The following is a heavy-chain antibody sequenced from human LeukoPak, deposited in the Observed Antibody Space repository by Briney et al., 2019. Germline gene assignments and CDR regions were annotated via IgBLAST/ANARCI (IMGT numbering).Heavy chain of an antibody. CDR3: ARARFLEWFQAWVWFDP. V-gene: IGHV4-4*07. D-gene: IGHD3-3*01. J-gene: IGHJ5*02. Sequence: PSETLSLTCTVSGDFISNSYWNWIRQPAGKGLEWIGRIHTSGSTNYNPSLQSRVTMSIDTSKNQFSLKLSSVTAADTAVYYCARARFLEWFQAWVWFDPWGQGTLVTVSS. CDR1: GDFISNSY. CDR2: IHTSGST.